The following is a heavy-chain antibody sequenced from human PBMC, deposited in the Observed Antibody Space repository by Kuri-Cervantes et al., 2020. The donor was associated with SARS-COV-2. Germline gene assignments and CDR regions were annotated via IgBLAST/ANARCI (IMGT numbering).Heavy chain of an antibody. CDR1: GYTFTGYY. CDR2: INPNSGGT. CDR3: ARSTPFRRPVVFSPGGAFDI. V-gene: IGHV1-2*04. Sequence: ASVKVSCKASGYTFTGYYMHWVRQAPGQGLERMGWINPNSGGTNYAQKFQGWVTMTRETSISTVYTELSKLKSDHTAAYYWARSTPFRRPVVFSPGGAFDIWGQGTMVTVSS. J-gene: IGHJ3*02. D-gene: IGHD3-22*01.